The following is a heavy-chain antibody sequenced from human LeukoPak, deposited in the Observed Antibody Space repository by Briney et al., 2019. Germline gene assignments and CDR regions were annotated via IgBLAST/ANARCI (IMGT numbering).Heavy chain of an antibody. J-gene: IGHJ4*02. CDR2: ISYSGST. CDR1: GGSISPFY. V-gene: IGHV4-59*01. CDR3: ARAGSYRLTTTL. Sequence: SETLSLTCTVSGGSISPFYWIWIRQPPGKGLEWIGYISYSGSTSFNPSLKSRVTISIHTSTNQLSLALSSVTAADTAVYYCARAGSYRLTTTLWGQGTLVAVSS. D-gene: IGHD4-17*01.